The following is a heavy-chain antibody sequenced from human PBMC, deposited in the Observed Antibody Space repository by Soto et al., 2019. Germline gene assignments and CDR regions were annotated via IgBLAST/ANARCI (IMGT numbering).Heavy chain of an antibody. CDR3: GKALSSGQNTGDI. V-gene: IGHV3-21*01. Sequence: GGSLRLSCTVSGFAFNNYCINWVRHAPWKGLEWVSSISKSDYTYYSDSVKGRFTISRDNAKNSVSLQMNTLRVEDTAVYYCGKALSSGQNTGDIWGQRTTGTVS. J-gene: IGHJ3*02. D-gene: IGHD6-19*01. CDR1: GFAFNNYC. CDR2: ISKSDYT.